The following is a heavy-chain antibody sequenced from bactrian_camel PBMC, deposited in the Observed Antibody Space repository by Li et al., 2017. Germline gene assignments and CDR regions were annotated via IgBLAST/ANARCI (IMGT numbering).Heavy chain of an antibody. CDR1: GYTSFIDC. CDR2: RYTGDDKA. V-gene: IGHV3S40*01. Sequence: VQLVESGGGSVQAGGSLKLSCTYSGYTSFIDCMGWFRQAPGKGPEGVAARYTGDDKAYYADSVKGRFTISLNNAKNSVYLQMNSLKLEDTAMYYCAADFGPYCSGSYLARRANFEGQGTQVTVS. J-gene: IGHJ4*01. D-gene: IGHD2*01.